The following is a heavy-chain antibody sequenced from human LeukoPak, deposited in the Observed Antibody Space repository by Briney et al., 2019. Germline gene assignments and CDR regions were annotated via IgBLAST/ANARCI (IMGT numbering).Heavy chain of an antibody. CDR1: GATFSSYA. CDR3: ARGPGDGYNGDWYDP. CDR2: IIPIFGTA. V-gene: IGHV1-69*13. Sequence: GASVKVSCKASGATFSSYAISWVRQAPGQGLEWMGGIIPIFGTANYAQKFQGRVKITADESTSTANMELSSLRSEHTAVYYCARGPGDGYNGDWYDPWGQGALVTASS. J-gene: IGHJ5*02. D-gene: IGHD5-24*01.